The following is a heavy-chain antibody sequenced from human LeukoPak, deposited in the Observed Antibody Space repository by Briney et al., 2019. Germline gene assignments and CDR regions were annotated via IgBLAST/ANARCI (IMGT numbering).Heavy chain of an antibody. J-gene: IGHJ4*02. CDR1: GFTFRGYT. V-gene: IGHV3-21*01. CDR3: ARDGRPSPL. Sequence: GGSLRLSCAASGFTFRGYTMNWVRQAPGKGLECVSSISSSSNYITYADSVKGRFSISRDNANNSLYLHMNSLRADDTSVYYCARDGRPSPLWGQGTLVTVSS. CDR2: ISSSSNYI. D-gene: IGHD1-26*01.